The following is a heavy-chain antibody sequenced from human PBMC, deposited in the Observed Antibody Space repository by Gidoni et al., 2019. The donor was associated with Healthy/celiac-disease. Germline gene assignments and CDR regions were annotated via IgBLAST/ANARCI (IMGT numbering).Heavy chain of an antibody. CDR3: ARDQGSSSFDY. J-gene: IGHJ4*02. CDR1: GFTFSSYG. D-gene: IGHD6-6*01. Sequence: QVQLVESGGGVVQPGRSLSLSCAASGFTFSSYGMLWVRQAPGKGLEWVAVIWYDGSNKYYADSVKGRFTISRDNSKNTLYLQMNSLRAEDTAVYYCARDQGSSSFDYWGQGTLVTVSS. CDR2: IWYDGSNK. V-gene: IGHV3-33*01.